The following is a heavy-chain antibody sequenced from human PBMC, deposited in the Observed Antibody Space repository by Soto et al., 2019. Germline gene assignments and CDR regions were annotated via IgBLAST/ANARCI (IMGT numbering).Heavy chain of an antibody. CDR3: ARDTPSSGRSGRLPDY. J-gene: IGHJ4*02. D-gene: IGHD2-15*01. Sequence: PGGSLRLSCAASGFTFSSYGMHWVRQAPGKGLEWVAVIWYDGSNKYYADSVKGRFTISRDNSKNTLYLQMNSLRAEDTAVYYCARDTPSSGRSGRLPDYWGQGTLVTVSS. V-gene: IGHV3-33*01. CDR1: GFTFSSYG. CDR2: IWYDGSNK.